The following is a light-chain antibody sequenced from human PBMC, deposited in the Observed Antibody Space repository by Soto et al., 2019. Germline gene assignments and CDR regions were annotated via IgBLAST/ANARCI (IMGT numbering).Light chain of an antibody. V-gene: IGKV1-39*01. CDR1: QNIGYY. Sequence: DIQMTQSPSSLSTFVGDRVTITFRASQNIGYYLNWYQQKPGKAPKLLIYAASSLQSGVPSRFSGTKSGTDFTLTISSLYPEDSASYYCQQSYSGPWTFGQGTKVDIK. J-gene: IGKJ1*01. CDR3: QQSYSGPWT. CDR2: AAS.